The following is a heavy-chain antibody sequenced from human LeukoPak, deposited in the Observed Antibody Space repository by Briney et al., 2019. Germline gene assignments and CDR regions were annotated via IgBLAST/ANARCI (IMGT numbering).Heavy chain of an antibody. V-gene: IGHV3-21*04. CDR1: GFTFSSYS. CDR3: AKAPVTTCSGAYCYPFDY. J-gene: IGHJ4*02. Sequence: PGGSLRLSCAASGFTFSSYSMNWVRQAPGKGLEWVSLISSSSSYIYYADSVKGRFTISRDNAKNSLYLQMNSLRAGDAAVYYCAKAPVTTCSGAYCYPFDYWSQGTLVTVSS. CDR2: ISSSSSYI. D-gene: IGHD2-15*01.